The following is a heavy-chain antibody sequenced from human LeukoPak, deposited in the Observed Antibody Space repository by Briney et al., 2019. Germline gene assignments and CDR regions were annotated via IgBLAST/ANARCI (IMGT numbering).Heavy chain of an antibody. CDR1: GFTFTSYA. D-gene: IGHD5-12*01. CDR3: AKDPRVATIEIFDY. J-gene: IGHJ4*02. Sequence: GGSLRLSCAASGFTFTSYAMSWVRQAPGKGLEWVSSMSGGGGVTYYADSVKGRFTISRDNSKNTLYPQMNSLRAEDTAVYYCAKDPRVATIEIFDYWGQGTLVTVSS. V-gene: IGHV3-23*01. CDR2: MSGGGGVT.